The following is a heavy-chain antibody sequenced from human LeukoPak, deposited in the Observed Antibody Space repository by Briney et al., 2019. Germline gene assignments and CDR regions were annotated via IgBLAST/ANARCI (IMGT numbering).Heavy chain of an antibody. Sequence: SETLSLTCAVYGGSFSGYYWSWIRQPPGKGLEWIGEINHSGSTNYNPSLKSRVTISVDTSKNQFSLHLDSVTPDDTAVYYCAGGYAFDVWGQGTMVTVSS. CDR1: GGSFSGYY. CDR2: INHSGST. J-gene: IGHJ3*01. V-gene: IGHV4-34*01. CDR3: AGGYAFDV.